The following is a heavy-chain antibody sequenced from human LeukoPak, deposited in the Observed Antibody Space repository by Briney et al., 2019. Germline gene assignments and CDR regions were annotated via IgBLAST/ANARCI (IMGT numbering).Heavy chain of an antibody. CDR1: GFSLTTSGVG. J-gene: IGHJ4*02. Sequence: SGPTLVNPTQTLTLTCTFSGFSLTTSGVGVGWIRQPPGKGLEWIGSIHYSGSTYYNPSLKSRVTISVDTSKTQFSLKLSSVTAADTAVYYCARDMVAAAGNFDYWGQGTLVTVSS. V-gene: IGHV4-39*07. CDR2: IHYSGST. D-gene: IGHD6-13*01. CDR3: ARDMVAAAGNFDY.